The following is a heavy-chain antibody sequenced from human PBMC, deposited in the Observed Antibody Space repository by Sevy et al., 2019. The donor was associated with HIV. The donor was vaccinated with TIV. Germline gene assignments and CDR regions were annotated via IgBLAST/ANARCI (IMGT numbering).Heavy chain of an antibody. CDR2: TRNDETAK. J-gene: IGHJ6*02. Sequence: GGSLRLSCAVSGFNFAIYGFHWVRQAPGKGLEWVANTRNDETAKYYVDSVKGRFTVSRDNSKDTVFLQMNSLTPDDTGTYYCARDGVYYGMDVWGLGTTVTVSS. CDR3: ARDGVYYGMDV. CDR1: GFNFAIYG. D-gene: IGHD3-10*01. V-gene: IGHV3-30*02.